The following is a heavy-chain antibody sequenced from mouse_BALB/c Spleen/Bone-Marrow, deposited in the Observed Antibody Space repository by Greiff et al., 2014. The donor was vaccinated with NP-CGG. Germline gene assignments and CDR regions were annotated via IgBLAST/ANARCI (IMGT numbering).Heavy chain of an antibody. CDR2: ISNGGDNT. Sequence: EVQLVESGGGLVQPGGSLKLSCAASGFTFSSYIMSWVRQTPEKRLEWVAYISNGGDNTYYPDTVKGRFIISRDNAKNTLCLQMSSLKSEDTAMYYCVRHRYDGYYFDYWGQGTPLTVSS. CDR1: GFTFSSYI. J-gene: IGHJ2*01. V-gene: IGHV5-12-2*01. CDR3: VRHRYDGYYFDY. D-gene: IGHD2-14*01.